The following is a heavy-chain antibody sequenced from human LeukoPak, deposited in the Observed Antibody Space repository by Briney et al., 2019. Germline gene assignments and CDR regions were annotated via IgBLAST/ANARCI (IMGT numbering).Heavy chain of an antibody. CDR2: TYYRSKWYN. CDR1: GDSVSSNSAA. CDR3: ARVTDLYGDYAPFGY. D-gene: IGHD4-17*01. Sequence: SQALSLTCAISGDSVSSNSAAWNWIRQSPSRGLEWLGRTYYRSKWYNDYAVSVKSRITINPDTSKNQFSLRLNSVTPEDTAVYYCARVTDLYGDYAPFGYWGQGTLVTVSS. V-gene: IGHV6-1*01. J-gene: IGHJ4*02.